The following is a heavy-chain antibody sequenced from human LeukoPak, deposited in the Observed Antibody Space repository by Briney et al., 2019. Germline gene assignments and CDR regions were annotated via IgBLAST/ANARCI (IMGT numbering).Heavy chain of an antibody. CDR1: GFTFSGYW. J-gene: IGHJ4*02. CDR3: ARDFGYGDYPDY. D-gene: IGHD4-17*01. V-gene: IGHV3-74*01. CDR2: INSDGSST. Sequence: QPGGSLRLSCAASGFTFSGYWMHWVRQAPGKGLVWVSRINSDGSSTSYADSVKGRFTISRDNAKNTLYLQMNSLRAEDTAVYYCARDFGYGDYPDYWGQGTLVTVSS.